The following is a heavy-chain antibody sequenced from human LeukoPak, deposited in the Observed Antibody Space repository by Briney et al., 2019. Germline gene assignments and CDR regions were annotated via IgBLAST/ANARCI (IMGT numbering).Heavy chain of an antibody. CDR2: ISSSSSTI. V-gene: IGHV3-48*01. CDR1: GFTFSSYG. J-gene: IGHJ3*02. CDR3: ARDGPRTYYYDSSGHNGAFDI. D-gene: IGHD3-22*01. Sequence: GGSLRLSCAASGFTFSSYGMNWVRQAPGKGLEWVSYISSSSSTIYYADSVKGRFTISRDNAKNSLYLQMNSLRAEDTAVYYCARDGPRTYYYDSSGHNGAFDIWGQGTMVTVSS.